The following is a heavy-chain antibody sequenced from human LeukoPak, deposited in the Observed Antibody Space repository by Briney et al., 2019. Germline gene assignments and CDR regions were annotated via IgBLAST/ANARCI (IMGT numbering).Heavy chain of an antibody. CDR2: IYPGDSDT. J-gene: IGHJ4*02. CDR1: GYSFTSYW. CDR3: ARQYYAYYDSSGYYIDY. V-gene: IGHV5-51*01. D-gene: IGHD3-22*01. Sequence: GESLKISCKGSGYSFTSYWIGWVRQMPGKGLEWMGIIYPGDSDTRYSPSFQGQVTISADKSISTAYLQWSSPKASDTAMYYCARQYYAYYDSSGYYIDYWGQGTLVTVSS.